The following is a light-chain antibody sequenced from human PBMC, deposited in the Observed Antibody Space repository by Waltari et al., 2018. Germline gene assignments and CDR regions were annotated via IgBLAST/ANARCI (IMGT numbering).Light chain of an antibody. V-gene: IGLV2-8*01. CDR2: EVS. CDR1: SSDIGAYNF. J-gene: IGLJ3*02. Sequence: QSALTQPPSASGSPGQSVTISCAGTSSDIGAYNFVSWYHQHPGKAPKLMIFEVSNRPAGVPGRVSGSKSGNPASLTVSGLQSDDEGDYYCCAFTGRSWVFGGGTKLTVL. CDR3: CAFTGRSWV.